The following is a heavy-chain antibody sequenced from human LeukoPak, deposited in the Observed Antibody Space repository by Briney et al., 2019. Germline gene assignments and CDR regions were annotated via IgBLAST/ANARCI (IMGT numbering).Heavy chain of an antibody. V-gene: IGHV5-51*01. J-gene: IGHJ4*02. CDR1: GYSFISYW. Sequence: GESLKISCKGSGYSFISYWIGWVRQMPGKGLEWMGIIYPGDSDTRYSPSFQGQVTISADKSISTAYLHWSSLKASDTAIYYCARDRELQYWGQGTLVTVSS. CDR2: IYPGDSDT. D-gene: IGHD1-26*01. CDR3: ARDRELQY.